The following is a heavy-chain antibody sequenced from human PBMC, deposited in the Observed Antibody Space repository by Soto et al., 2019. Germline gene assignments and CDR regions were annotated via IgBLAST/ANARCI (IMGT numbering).Heavy chain of an antibody. CDR1: GYTFASHG. CDR3: ARADSGYYYD. CDR2: ISGYDGNT. J-gene: IGHJ4*02. Sequence: GASVKVSCKASGYTFASHGISWLRQAPGQGLEWMGWISGYDGNTNYAQKFQGWVTMTRDTSISTAYMELSRLRSDDTAVYYCARADSGYYYDWGQGTLVTVSS. V-gene: IGHV1-18*01. D-gene: IGHD3-22*01.